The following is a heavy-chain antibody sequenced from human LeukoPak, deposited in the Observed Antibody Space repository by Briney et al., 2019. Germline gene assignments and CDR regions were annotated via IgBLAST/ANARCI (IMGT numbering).Heavy chain of an antibody. D-gene: IGHD3-10*01. CDR3: ARVGSGSSYRPFDY. CDR1: GFTFGSYW. J-gene: IGHJ4*02. V-gene: IGHV3-7*01. CDR2: IKEDESEK. Sequence: PGGSLRLSCAVSGFTFGSYWMSWVRQAPGNGPEWVANIKEDESEKNYVDSVKGRFTISRDSAKNSLYLQMNSLRAEDTAVYYCARVGSGSSYRPFDYWGQGTLVTVSS.